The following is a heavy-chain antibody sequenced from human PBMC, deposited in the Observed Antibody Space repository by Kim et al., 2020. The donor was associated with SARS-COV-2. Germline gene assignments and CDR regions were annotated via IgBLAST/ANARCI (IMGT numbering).Heavy chain of an antibody. CDR1: GGSISSGDYY. D-gene: IGHD3-16*01. J-gene: IGHJ4*02. V-gene: IGHV4-30-4*01. CDR3: AREFGDEGGEVVRYFDY. Sequence: SETLSLTCTVSGGSISSGDYYWSWIRQPPGKGLEWIGYIYYSGSTYYNPSLKSRVTISVDTSKNQFSLKLSSVTAADTAVYYCAREFGDEGGEVVRYFDYWGQGTLVTVSS. CDR2: IYYSGST.